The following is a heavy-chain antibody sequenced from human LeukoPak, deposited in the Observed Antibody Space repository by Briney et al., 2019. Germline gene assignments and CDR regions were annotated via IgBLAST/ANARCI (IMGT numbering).Heavy chain of an antibody. CDR1: GYTFTGYY. Sequence: ASVKVSCKASGYTFTGYYMHWVRQAPGQGLEWMGWINPNSGGTNYAQKFQGRVTMTRNTSISTAYMELSSLRSEDTAVYYCARVGGSSSSGYNWFDPWGQGTLVTVSS. J-gene: IGHJ5*02. CDR3: ARVGGSSSSGYNWFDP. V-gene: IGHV1-2*02. CDR2: INPNSGGT. D-gene: IGHD6-6*01.